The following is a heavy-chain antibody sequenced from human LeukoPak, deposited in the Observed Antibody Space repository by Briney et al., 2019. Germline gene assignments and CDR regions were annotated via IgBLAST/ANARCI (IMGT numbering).Heavy chain of an antibody. Sequence: PGGSLRLSCAASGFTFSSYGMSWVRQAPGKGLEWVSAISGSGGSTYYADSVKGRFTISRDNSKNTLYLQMNSLRAEDTAVYYCAKDRRGSGSFPYYFDYWGQGTLVTVSS. CDR2: ISGSGGST. CDR3: AKDRRGSGSFPYYFDY. V-gene: IGHV3-23*01. D-gene: IGHD3-10*01. CDR1: GFTFSSYG. J-gene: IGHJ4*02.